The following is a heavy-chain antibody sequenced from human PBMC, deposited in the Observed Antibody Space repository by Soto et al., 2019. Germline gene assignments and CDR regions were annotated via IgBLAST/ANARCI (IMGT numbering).Heavy chain of an antibody. D-gene: IGHD2-15*01. CDR3: ARLEGYCSGGSCLFDY. CDR2: ISAYNGNT. V-gene: IGHV1-18*01. Sequence: ASVKVSCKASGYTFTSYGISWVRQAPGQGLEWMGWISAYNGNTNYAQKLQGRVTMTTDTSTSTAYMELRSLRSDDTAVYYCARLEGYCSGGSCLFDYWGQGTLVTVSS. J-gene: IGHJ4*02. CDR1: GYTFTSYG.